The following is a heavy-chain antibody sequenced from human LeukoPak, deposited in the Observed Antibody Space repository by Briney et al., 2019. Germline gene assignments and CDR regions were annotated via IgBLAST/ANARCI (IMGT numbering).Heavy chain of an antibody. CDR2: MSPKSGNT. CDR3: ARGVDYSNYGGDFDH. J-gene: IGHJ4*02. CDR1: GYTFTSYD. D-gene: IGHD4-11*01. Sequence: ASVKVSCKXSGYTFTSYDINWVRQATGQGLEWMGWMSPKSGNTGYSQKFQGRVTITRNTSINTAYMELSRLGSEDTAVYYCARGVDYSNYGGDFDHWGQGTLVTVSS. V-gene: IGHV1-8*03.